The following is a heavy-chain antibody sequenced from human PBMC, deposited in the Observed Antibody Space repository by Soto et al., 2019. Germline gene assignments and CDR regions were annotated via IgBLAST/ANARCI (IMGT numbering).Heavy chain of an antibody. Sequence: SETLSLTCTVSGGSISSSSYYWGWIRQPPGKGLEWIGSIYYSGSTNYNPSLKCRVTISVDKSKNQFSMKLCSVTAADTAVYYCARIWTIFGVVAGMDVWGQGTTVTVSS. D-gene: IGHD3-3*01. V-gene: IGHV4-39*07. CDR2: IYYSGST. CDR3: ARIWTIFGVVAGMDV. CDR1: GGSISSSSYY. J-gene: IGHJ6*02.